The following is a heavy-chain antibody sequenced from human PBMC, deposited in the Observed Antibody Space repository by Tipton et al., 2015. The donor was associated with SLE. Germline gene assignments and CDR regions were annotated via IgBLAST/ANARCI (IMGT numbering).Heavy chain of an antibody. CDR1: GGSISSRSYY. Sequence: TLSLTCSVSGGSISSRSYYWGWIRQPPGMGLEWIGSIYYSGSTFHNPSLKSRLTISVDTSKNQFSLKLSSVTAADTAVYYCTRVERAARGFDYWGQGTLVTVSS. D-gene: IGHD6-13*01. V-gene: IGHV4-39*07. CDR2: IYYSGST. J-gene: IGHJ4*02. CDR3: TRVERAARGFDY.